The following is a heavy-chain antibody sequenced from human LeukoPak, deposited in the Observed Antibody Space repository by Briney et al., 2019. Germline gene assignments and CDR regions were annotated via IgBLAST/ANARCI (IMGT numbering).Heavy chain of an antibody. D-gene: IGHD6-19*01. CDR1: GGSISSYY. J-gene: IGHJ4*02. V-gene: IGHV4-59*12. CDR3: ARFKGSGWYPDY. CDR2: IFYSGTT. Sequence: SETLSLTCTVSGGSISSYYWSWIRQPPGKGLEWIGFIFYSGTTNYNPSLKSRVTISVDTSKNQFSLKLSSVTAADTAVYYCARFKGSGWYPDYWGQGTLVTVSS.